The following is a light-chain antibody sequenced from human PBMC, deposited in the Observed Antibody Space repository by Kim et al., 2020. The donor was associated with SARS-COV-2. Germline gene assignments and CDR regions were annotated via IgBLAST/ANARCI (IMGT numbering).Light chain of an antibody. J-gene: IGLJ2*01. V-gene: IGLV2-8*01. CDR1: SSDVGAAVF. CDR3: NSHAGSNNVL. CDR2: EVS. Sequence: GRSVTSSCTGASSDVGAAVFDSGYQQHPGKAPKLLIYEVSKRPSGVPDRFSGSKSGNTASLTVAGLQAEDEADYYCNSHAGSNNVLFGGGTQLTVL.